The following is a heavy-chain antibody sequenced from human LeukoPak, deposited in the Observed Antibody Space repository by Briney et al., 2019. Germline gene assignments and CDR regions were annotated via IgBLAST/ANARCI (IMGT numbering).Heavy chain of an antibody. V-gene: IGHV4-38-2*02. CDR2: IYHSGST. Sequence: GSLRLSCAASGFTFSSYWMSWVRQPPGKVLEWLASIYHSGSTFYNPSLQSRVTISVDTSKNQFSLRLRSMTAADTAVYYCARDQDYYGSGSYGPDYWGQGTLVSVSS. CDR1: GFTFSSYW. D-gene: IGHD3-10*01. J-gene: IGHJ4*02. CDR3: ARDQDYYGSGSYGPDY.